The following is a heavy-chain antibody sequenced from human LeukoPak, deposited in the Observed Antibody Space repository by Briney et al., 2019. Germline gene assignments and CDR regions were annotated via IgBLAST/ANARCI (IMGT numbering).Heavy chain of an antibody. CDR3: ASTSVTHVS. J-gene: IGHJ5*02. CDR1: GGSFSGYY. V-gene: IGHV4-34*01. D-gene: IGHD3-16*01. Sequence: NPSETLSLTCAVYGGSFSGYYWSWIRQPPGKGLEWIGEINHSGSTNYNPSLKSRVTISVDTSKNQFSLKLSSVTAADTAVYYCASTSVTHVSWGQGTLVTVSS. CDR2: INHSGST.